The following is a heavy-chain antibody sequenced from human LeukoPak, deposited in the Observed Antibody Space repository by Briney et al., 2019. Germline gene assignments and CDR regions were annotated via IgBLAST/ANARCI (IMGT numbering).Heavy chain of an antibody. J-gene: IGHJ3*02. CDR1: GFTFSSYC. CDR3: AKSSRGRDGYFDAFDI. V-gene: IGHV3-23*01. Sequence: GGSLRLSCAASGFTFSSYCMSWVRQAPGKGLEWVAAISGSGGSTYYADSVNGRFTISRDNSKNTLYLQMNSLRAEDTAVYYCAKSSRGRDGYFDAFDIWGQGTMVTVSS. CDR2: ISGSGGST. D-gene: IGHD5-24*01.